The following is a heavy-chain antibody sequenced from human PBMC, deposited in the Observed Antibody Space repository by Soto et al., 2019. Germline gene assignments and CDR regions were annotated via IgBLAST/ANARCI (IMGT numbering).Heavy chain of an antibody. Sequence: ASVKVSCTVSGYTLTELSMHWVRQAPGKGLEWMGGFDPEDGETIYAQKFQGRVTMTEDTSTDTAYMELSSLRSEDTAVYYCATWNSRYSGYDGYGMDVWGQGTTVTSP. CDR3: ATWNSRYSGYDGYGMDV. V-gene: IGHV1-24*01. J-gene: IGHJ6*02. CDR2: FDPEDGET. CDR1: GYTLTELS. D-gene: IGHD5-12*01.